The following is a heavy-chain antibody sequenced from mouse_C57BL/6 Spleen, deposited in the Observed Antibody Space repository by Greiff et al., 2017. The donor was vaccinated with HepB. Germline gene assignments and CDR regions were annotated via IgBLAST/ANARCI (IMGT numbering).Heavy chain of an antibody. CDR3: ARKGNGYYVYFDY. Sequence: EVKLVESGGGLVKPGGSLKLSCAASGFTFSSYAMSWVRQTPEKRLEWVATISDGGSYTYYPDNVKGRFTISRDNAKNNMYLQMSHLKSEDTAMYYCARKGNGYYVYFDYWGQGTTLTVSS. D-gene: IGHD2-3*01. J-gene: IGHJ2*01. CDR2: ISDGGSYT. CDR1: GFTFSSYA. V-gene: IGHV5-4*03.